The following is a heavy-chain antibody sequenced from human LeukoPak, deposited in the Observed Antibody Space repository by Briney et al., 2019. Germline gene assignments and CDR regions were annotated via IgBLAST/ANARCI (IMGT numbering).Heavy chain of an antibody. CDR2: SYHSGGA. CDR1: GGSIASDRFF. V-gene: IGHV4-39*01. Sequence: SETLSLTCTVSGGSIASDRFFWGWIRQPPGRGLEWIGSSYHSGGAYFDQSLLNRVSILIDTCKNQFSLNILSVTAADTAVCYCARQRVGPGTWYCDYWGQGIQVTVSS. CDR3: ARQRVGPGTWYCDY. D-gene: IGHD2-15*01. J-gene: IGHJ4*02.